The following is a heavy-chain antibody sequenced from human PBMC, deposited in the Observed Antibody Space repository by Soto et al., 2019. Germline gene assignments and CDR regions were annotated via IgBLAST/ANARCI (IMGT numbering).Heavy chain of an antibody. CDR2: ISYDGSNR. CDR1: GCAYSGYG. D-gene: IGHD6-6*01. J-gene: IGHJ4*02. Sequence: TLRLSCAAGGCAYSGYGMNCIRQAPGKGLEWVAVISYDGSNRYYAGSVMGRFTISRDNSKYTLYLQMNSLKTDDTAVYYCTPNTDSSSAPSGVDYWGQGTLVTVSS. CDR3: TPNTDSSSAPSGVDY. V-gene: IGHV3-30*03.